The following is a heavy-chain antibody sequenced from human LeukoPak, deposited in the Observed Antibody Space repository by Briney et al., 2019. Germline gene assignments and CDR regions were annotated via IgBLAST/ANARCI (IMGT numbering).Heavy chain of an antibody. D-gene: IGHD4-4*01. CDR1: GFTVSSNY. Sequence: GGSLRLSCAASGFTVSSNYMSWVRQAPGKGLEWVSVIYSGGSTYYADSVKGRFTISRDNSKNTLYLQMNSLRVEDTAVYYCARYSSSLHPDYWGQGTLVTVSS. CDR3: ARYSSSLHPDY. V-gene: IGHV3-53*01. CDR2: IYSGGST. J-gene: IGHJ4*02.